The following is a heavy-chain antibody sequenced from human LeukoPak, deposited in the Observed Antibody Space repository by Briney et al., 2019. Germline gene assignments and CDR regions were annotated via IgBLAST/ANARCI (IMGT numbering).Heavy chain of an antibody. CDR1: GYTFTGYY. D-gene: IGHD3-9*01. CDR2: INPNSGGT. V-gene: IGHV1-2*02. Sequence: GASVKVSRKASGYTFTGYYMHWVRQAPGQGLEWMGWINPNSGGTNYAQKFQGRVTMTRDTSISTAYMELSRLRSDDTAVYYCARVRGDWRAYYFDYWGQGTLVTVSS. CDR3: ARVRGDWRAYYFDY. J-gene: IGHJ4*02.